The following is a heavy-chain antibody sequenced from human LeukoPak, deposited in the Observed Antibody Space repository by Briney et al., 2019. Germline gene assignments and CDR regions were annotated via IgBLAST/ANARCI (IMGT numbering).Heavy chain of an antibody. J-gene: IGHJ4*02. CDR3: ARDKIVGPTTLDY. Sequence: GGSLRLSCAASGFTFSGYWMSWVRQTPEKGLEWVANIKQDGSEIYYVDSAKGRFTISRDNAENSLYLQMNSLRADDTAVYYCARDKIVGPTTLDYWGQGTLVTVSS. CDR2: IKQDGSEI. D-gene: IGHD1-26*01. CDR1: GFTFSGYW. V-gene: IGHV3-7*01.